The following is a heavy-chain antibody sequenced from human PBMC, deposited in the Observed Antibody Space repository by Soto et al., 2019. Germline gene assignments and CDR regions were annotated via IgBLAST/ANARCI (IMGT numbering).Heavy chain of an antibody. J-gene: IGHJ6*02. D-gene: IGHD6-19*01. Sequence: SVKVSCKASGGTFSSYGISWVRHAPGQGLEWMGGIIPIFGTANYAQKFQGRVTITADESTSTAYMELSSLRSEDTAVYYCASSPRSGQLSYYYYGMDVWGQGTTVTVSS. V-gene: IGHV1-69*13. CDR1: GGTFSSYG. CDR3: ASSPRSGQLSYYYYGMDV. CDR2: IIPIFGTA.